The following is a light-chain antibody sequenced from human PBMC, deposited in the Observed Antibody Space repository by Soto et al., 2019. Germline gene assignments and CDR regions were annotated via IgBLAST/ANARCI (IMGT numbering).Light chain of an antibody. CDR3: QQDYNLPPT. J-gene: IGKJ1*01. V-gene: IGKV3D-7*01. Sequence: EIVMTQSPATLSLSPGERATLSCRASQSVSSSYLSWYQQKPGQAPRLLIYGASTRATGIPARFSGSGSGTEFTLTISSLQPEDFAVYYCQQDYNLPPTFGQGTKVEIK. CDR2: GAS. CDR1: QSVSSSY.